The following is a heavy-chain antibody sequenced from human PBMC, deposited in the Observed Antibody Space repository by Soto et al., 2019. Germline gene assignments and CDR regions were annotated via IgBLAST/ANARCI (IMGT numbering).Heavy chain of an antibody. Sequence: SSETLSLTCAVYGGSFSGYYWSWIRQPPGKGLEWIGEINHSGSTNYNPSLKSRVTISVDTSKNQFSLKLSSVTAADTAVYYCARGDFWSGYEDYWGQGTLVTVSS. CDR3: ARGDFWSGYEDY. CDR2: INHSGST. D-gene: IGHD3-3*01. V-gene: IGHV4-34*01. J-gene: IGHJ4*02. CDR1: GGSFSGYY.